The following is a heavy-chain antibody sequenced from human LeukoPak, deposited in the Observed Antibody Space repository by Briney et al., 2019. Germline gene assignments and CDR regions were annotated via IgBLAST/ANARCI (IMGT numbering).Heavy chain of an antibody. CDR2: ISYDGSNK. D-gene: IGHD3-10*01. J-gene: IGHJ6*02. CDR1: GFTFSSYA. CDR3: ARDFSGEYYYYGMDV. Sequence: GGSLRLSCAASGFTFSSYAMHWVRQAPGKGLEWVAVISYDGSNKYYADSVKGRFTISRDNSKNTLYLQMNSLRAEDTAVYYCARDFSGEYYYYGMDVWGQGTTVTVSS. V-gene: IGHV3-30-3*01.